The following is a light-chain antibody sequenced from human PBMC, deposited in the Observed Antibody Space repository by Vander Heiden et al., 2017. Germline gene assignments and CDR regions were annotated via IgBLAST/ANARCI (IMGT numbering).Light chain of an antibody. CDR1: SSDVGGYNY. V-gene: IGLV2-8*01. CDR3: SSYGGSNNLYV. CDR2: EVS. Sequence: QSALTQPPPASGSPGQSVTISCTGPSSDVGGYNYVSWYQQHPGKAPKLMIYEVSKRPSGVPDRFSGSKSGNTASLTVSGLQAEDEADYYCSSYGGSNNLYVFGTGTKVTVL. J-gene: IGLJ1*01.